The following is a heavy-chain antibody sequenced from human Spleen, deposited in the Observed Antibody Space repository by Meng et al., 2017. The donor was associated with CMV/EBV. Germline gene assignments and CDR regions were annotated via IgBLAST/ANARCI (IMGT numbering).Heavy chain of an antibody. CDR3: AKGVGGTYHDDAFDV. Sequence: GESLKISCAASKFTFRDYGMHWVRQAPGKGLEWVAFIRYDGTNEDYADSVKGRITISRDNSKNTLYLQMNSVRLEGTAVYYWAKGVGGTYHDDAFDVWGLGTMVTVSS. CDR2: IRYDGTNE. CDR1: KFTFRDYG. V-gene: IGHV3-30*02. J-gene: IGHJ3*01. D-gene: IGHD1-26*01.